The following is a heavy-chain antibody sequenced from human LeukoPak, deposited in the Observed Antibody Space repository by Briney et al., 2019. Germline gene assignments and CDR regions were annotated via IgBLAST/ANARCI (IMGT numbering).Heavy chain of an antibody. J-gene: IGHJ5*02. D-gene: IGHD1-20*01. CDR2: INPNSGGT. CDR3: ARDDSNWNAESYWFDP. V-gene: IGHV1-2*02. CDR1: GYTFTGYY. Sequence: ASVKVSCKASGYTFTGYYMHWMRQAPGQGLEWMGWINPNSGGTNYAQKFQGRVTMTRDTSISTAYMELSRLRSDDTAVYYCARDDSNWNAESYWFDPWGQGTLVTVSS.